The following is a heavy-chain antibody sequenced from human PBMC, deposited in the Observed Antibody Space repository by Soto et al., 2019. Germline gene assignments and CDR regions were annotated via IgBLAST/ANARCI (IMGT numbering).Heavy chain of an antibody. V-gene: IGHV4-61*01. J-gene: IGHJ4*02. CDR2: IHSSGIT. D-gene: IGHD2-15*01. Sequence: SETLSLTCTVSGGSVSNGNFYWSWIRQPPGKGLEWIGYIHSSGITNYNPSLKSRVTISVDTSKNKFSLKLSSVTAADTAVYYCPRPLTPGPLPSRLNNWGQGTLVTVSS. CDR1: GGSVSNGNFY. CDR3: PRPLTPGPLPSRLNN.